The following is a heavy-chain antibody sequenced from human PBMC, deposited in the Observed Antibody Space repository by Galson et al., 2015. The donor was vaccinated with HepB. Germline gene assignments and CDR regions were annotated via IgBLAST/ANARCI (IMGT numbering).Heavy chain of an antibody. CDR1: GFTFSSYA. CDR2: ISYDGSNK. V-gene: IGHV3-30-3*01. Sequence: SLRLSCAASGFTFSSYAMHWVRQAPGKGLEWVAVISYDGSNKYYADSVKGRFTISRDNSKNTLYLQMNSLGAEDTAVYYCARGGSSRTLRYYFDYWGQGTLVTVSS. J-gene: IGHJ4*02. CDR3: ARGGSSRTLRYYFDY. D-gene: IGHD1-26*01.